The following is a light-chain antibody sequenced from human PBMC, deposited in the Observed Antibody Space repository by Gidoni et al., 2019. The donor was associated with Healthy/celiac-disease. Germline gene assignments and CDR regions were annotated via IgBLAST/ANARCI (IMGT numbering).Light chain of an antibody. V-gene: IGKV3-15*01. CDR1: QSVSSN. Sequence: DIVMTQSPATLSVSPGERATLSCRASQSVSSNLAWYQQKPGQAPRLLIYGASTRATGIPARFSGRGAGTEFTLTISSLHSEDFAVYYWQQYNNWPRTFGQGTKVEIK. J-gene: IGKJ1*01. CDR3: QQYNNWPRT. CDR2: GAS.